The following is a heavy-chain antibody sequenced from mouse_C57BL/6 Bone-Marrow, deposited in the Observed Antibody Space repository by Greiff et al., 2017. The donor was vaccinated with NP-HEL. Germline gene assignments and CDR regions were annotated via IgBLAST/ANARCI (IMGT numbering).Heavy chain of an antibody. CDR3: ARSGYYGSSFFAY. D-gene: IGHD1-1*01. CDR1: GYTFTDYY. CDR2: INPYNGGT. J-gene: IGHJ3*01. V-gene: IGHV1-19*01. Sequence: EVQLQQSGPVLVKPGASVKMSCNASGYTFTDYYMNWVKQSHGKSLEWIGVINPYNGGTSYNQKFKGKATLTVDKSSSTAYMELNSLTSEDSAVYYCARSGYYGSSFFAYWGQGTLVTVSA.